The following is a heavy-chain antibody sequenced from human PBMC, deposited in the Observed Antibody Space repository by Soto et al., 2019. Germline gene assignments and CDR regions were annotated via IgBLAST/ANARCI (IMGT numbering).Heavy chain of an antibody. D-gene: IGHD3-10*01. Sequence: GGSLRLSCAASGFTFSSYSMNWVRQAPGKGLEWVSSISSSSSYIYYADSVKGRFTISRDNAKNSLYLQMNSLRAEDTAVYYCARDGDYYYGSGSIWWESWFDPWGQGTLVTVSS. CDR3: ARDGDYYYGSGSIWWESWFDP. CDR2: ISSSSSYI. V-gene: IGHV3-21*01. J-gene: IGHJ5*02. CDR1: GFTFSSYS.